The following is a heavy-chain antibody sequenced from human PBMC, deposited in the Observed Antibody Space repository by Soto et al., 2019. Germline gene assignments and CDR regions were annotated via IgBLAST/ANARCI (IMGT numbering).Heavy chain of an antibody. V-gene: IGHV6-1*01. CDR1: GDSVSSNSAA. CDR2: TYYRSKWYN. D-gene: IGHD2-21*01. Sequence: SQTLSLTCAISGDSVSSNSAAWNWIRQSPSRGLEWLGRTYYRSKWYNDYAVSVKSRITINPDTSKNQFSLQLNSVTPEDTAVYYCARGKEGFSYSCYYGMDVWGQGTTVNVSS. J-gene: IGHJ6*02. CDR3: ARGKEGFSYSCYYGMDV.